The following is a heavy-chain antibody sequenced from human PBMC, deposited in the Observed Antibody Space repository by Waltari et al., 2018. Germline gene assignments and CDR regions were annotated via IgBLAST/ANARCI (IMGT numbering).Heavy chain of an antibody. J-gene: IGHJ4*02. CDR2: IWYDGSNK. CDR3: AKDLTGAPDY. D-gene: IGHD1-26*01. CDR1: GLPFTSSG. Sequence: QVQLVESGGGVVQAGTSLRLSCATSGLPFTSSGLHCVRQAPGKGLEWVAVIWYDGSNKYYADSVKGRFTISRDNSKNTLYLQMNSLRAEDTAVYYCAKDLTGAPDYWGQGTLVTVSS. V-gene: IGHV3-33*06.